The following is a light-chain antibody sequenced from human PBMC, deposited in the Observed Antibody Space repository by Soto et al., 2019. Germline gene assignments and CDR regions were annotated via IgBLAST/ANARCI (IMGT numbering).Light chain of an antibody. CDR3: QQYNNWPPIT. CDR2: DAS. Sequence: EIVMTQSPATLSVSPGERATLSCRASHSVSSSYLAWYQHKPGQAPRLLIYDASNRATGIPARFSGSGSGTDFTLTISSLQSEDFAVYYCQQYNNWPPITFGQGTRLEIK. V-gene: IGKV3D-15*01. J-gene: IGKJ5*01. CDR1: HSVSSSY.